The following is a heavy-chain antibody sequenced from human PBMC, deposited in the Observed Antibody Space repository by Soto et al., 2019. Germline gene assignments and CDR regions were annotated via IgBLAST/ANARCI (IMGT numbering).Heavy chain of an antibody. CDR1: GLTPGDYL. J-gene: IGHJ6*02. V-gene: IGHV3-49*04. CDR3: TSDLRITMVRRVIIPPPLYYYGMDV. CDR2: IRLQAYGGTT. D-gene: IGHD3-10*01. Sequence: GGSLVVSCTPSGLTPGDYLMTPVGQGLGNPIDLPGVIRLQAYGGTTEYAASVKGRFTISRDDSNSIAYLQVNSLKTEDAAVYYCTSDLRITMVRRVIIPPPLYYYGMDVWGQGTTATASS.